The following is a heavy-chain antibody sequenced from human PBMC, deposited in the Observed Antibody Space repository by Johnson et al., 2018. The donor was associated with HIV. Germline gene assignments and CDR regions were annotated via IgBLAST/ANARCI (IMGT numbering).Heavy chain of an antibody. CDR2: IYSGGST. V-gene: IGHV3-66*02. CDR1: GFTVSSNY. D-gene: IGHD1-26*01. CDR3: ARGRWELYGDDAFDI. J-gene: IGHJ3*02. Sequence: VQLMESGRGLVQPGGSLRLSCAASGFTVSSNYMSWVRQAPGKGLEWVSVIYSGGSTYYADSVKGRFTISRDNSKNTLYLQMNSLRAEDTAVYYCARGRWELYGDDAFDIWGQGTMVTVSS.